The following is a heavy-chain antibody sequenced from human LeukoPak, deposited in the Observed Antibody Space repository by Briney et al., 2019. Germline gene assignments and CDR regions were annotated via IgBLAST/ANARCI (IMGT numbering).Heavy chain of an antibody. J-gene: IGHJ4*02. CDR2: ISSSSSHI. CDR1: GFTSTRHS. V-gene: IGHV3-48*01. Sequence: GGSLRLSCVGSGFTSTRHSTNWVRQAPGKGLEWISYISSSSSHIYYSDSVKGRFIISRDNAKNSVYLQMNSLRAGDTAVYFCARDRAGYNWVDYWGQGTLVSVSS. CDR3: ARDRAGYNWVDY. D-gene: IGHD5-24*01.